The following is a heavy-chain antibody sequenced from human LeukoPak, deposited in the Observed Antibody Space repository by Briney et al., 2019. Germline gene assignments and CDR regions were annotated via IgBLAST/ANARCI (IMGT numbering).Heavy chain of an antibody. CDR1: GRFNVGSNY. CDR2: INSGGST. Sequence: GGSLRLSCAASGRFNVGSNYMTWVRQAPGKGLEFVSLINSGGSTSYADSVKGRFTISRDSSKNTVYLQLHSLRAEDTAMYYCARDRSYRGAFDMWGQGTMVTVPS. D-gene: IGHD3-10*01. V-gene: IGHV3-66*01. J-gene: IGHJ3*02. CDR3: ARDRSYRGAFDM.